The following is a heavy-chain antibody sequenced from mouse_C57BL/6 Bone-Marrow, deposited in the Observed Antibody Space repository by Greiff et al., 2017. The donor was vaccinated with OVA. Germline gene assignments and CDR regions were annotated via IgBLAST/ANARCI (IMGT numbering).Heavy chain of an antibody. D-gene: IGHD1-1*01. Sequence: EVKVVESGGGLVQPGESLKLSCESNEYEFPSHDMSWVRKTPEKRLELVAAINSDGGSTYYPDTMERRFIISRDNTKKTLYLQMSSLRSEDTALYYCARRGYGSSSHWYFDVWGTGTTVTVSS. CDR2: INSDGGST. CDR3: ARRGYGSSSHWYFDV. V-gene: IGHV5-2*01. J-gene: IGHJ1*03. CDR1: EYEFPSHD.